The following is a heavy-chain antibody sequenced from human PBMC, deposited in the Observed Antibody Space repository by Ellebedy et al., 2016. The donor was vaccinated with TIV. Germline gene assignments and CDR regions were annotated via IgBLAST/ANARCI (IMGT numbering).Heavy chain of an antibody. V-gene: IGHV6-1*01. CDR3: ARHMNRDDYNPSDY. CDR1: GDSVSSNSAA. D-gene: IGHD5-24*01. J-gene: IGHJ4*02. Sequence: SQTLSLTCXISGDSVSSNSAAWNWIRQSPSRGLEWLGRTYYRSKWYNDYAVSVKSRITINPDTSKNHFSLHLNSVTAADTAVYYCARHMNRDDYNPSDYWGQGTLVTVSS. CDR2: TYYRSKWYN.